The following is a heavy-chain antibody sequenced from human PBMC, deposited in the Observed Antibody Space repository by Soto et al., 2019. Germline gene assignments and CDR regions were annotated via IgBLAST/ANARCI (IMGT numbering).Heavy chain of an antibody. CDR3: ARAPLGYYDSSGYHANYFDY. CDR2: IYYSGST. Sequence: QVQLQESGPGLVKPSQTLSLTCTVSGGSISSGGYYWSWIRQHPGKGLEWIGYIYYSGSTYHNPSLTSRVTISVSTSKSQFSLKLSSVTAAATAGYYCARAPLGYYDSSGYHANYFDYWGQGTLVTVSS. CDR1: GGSISSGGYY. V-gene: IGHV4-31*03. D-gene: IGHD3-22*01. J-gene: IGHJ4*02.